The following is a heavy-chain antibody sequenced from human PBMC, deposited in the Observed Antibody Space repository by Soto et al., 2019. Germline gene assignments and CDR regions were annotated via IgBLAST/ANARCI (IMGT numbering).Heavy chain of an antibody. CDR3: AKDGRVRGVIMAGGGDY. V-gene: IGHV3-30*18. Sequence: GGSLRLSCAASGFTFSSYGMHWVRQAPGKGLEWVAVISYDGSNKYYADSVKGRFTISRDNSKNTLYLQMNSLRAEDTAVYYCAKDGRVRGVIMAGGGDYWGQGTLVTVSS. CDR2: ISYDGSNK. J-gene: IGHJ4*02. CDR1: GFTFSSYG. D-gene: IGHD3-10*01.